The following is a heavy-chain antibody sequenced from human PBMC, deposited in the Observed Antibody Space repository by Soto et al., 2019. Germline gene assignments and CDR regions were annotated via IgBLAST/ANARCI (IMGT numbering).Heavy chain of an antibody. V-gene: IGHV1-8*01. CDR1: GYTFTSYD. CDR3: ARGRDCTNGVCYFDY. Sequence: ASVKVSCKASGYTFTSYDINWVRQATGQGLEWMGWMNPNSGNTGYAQKFQGRVTMTRNTSISTAYMELGSLRSEDTAVYYCARGRDCTNGVCYFDYWGQGTLVTVSS. J-gene: IGHJ4*02. D-gene: IGHD2-8*01. CDR2: MNPNSGNT.